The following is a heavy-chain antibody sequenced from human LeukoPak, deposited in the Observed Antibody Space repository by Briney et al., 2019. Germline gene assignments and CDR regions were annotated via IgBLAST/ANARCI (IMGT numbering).Heavy chain of an antibody. J-gene: IGHJ4*02. CDR3: ARGLTTLTTSVDY. V-gene: IGHV3-74*01. CDR1: GFTFSTYW. D-gene: IGHD4-17*01. Sequence: GGSLRLSSAASGFTFSTYWMHWVRQAPGKGLVWVSCINSDGSSTSYADSVKGRFTISRDNAKNTLYLQMNSLRAEDTAVYYCARGLTTLTTSVDYWGQGTLVTVSS. CDR2: INSDGSST.